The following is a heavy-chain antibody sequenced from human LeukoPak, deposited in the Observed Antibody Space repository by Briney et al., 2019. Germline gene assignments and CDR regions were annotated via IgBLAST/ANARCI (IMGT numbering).Heavy chain of an antibody. CDR2: IYHSGST. D-gene: IGHD2-8*01. V-gene: IGHV4-30-2*01. Sequence: SQTLSLTCAVSGGSISSGGYSWSWIRQPPGKGLEWIGYIYHSGSTYYNPSLKSRVTISVDRSKNQFSLKLSSVTAADTAVYYCARGNNGFDPWGQGTLVTVPS. CDR3: ARGNNGFDP. CDR1: GGSISSGGYS. J-gene: IGHJ5*02.